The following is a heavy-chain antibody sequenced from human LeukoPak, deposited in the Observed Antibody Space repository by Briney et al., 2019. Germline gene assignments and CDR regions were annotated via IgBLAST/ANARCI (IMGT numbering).Heavy chain of an antibody. D-gene: IGHD3-22*01. V-gene: IGHV3-33*01. J-gene: IGHJ4*02. Sequence: QPGGSLRLSCAASGSTFSSYGMHWVRQAPGKGLEWVAVIWYDGSNKYYADSVKGRFTISRDNSKNTLYLQMNSLRAEDTAVYYCARDLAVVVISASFDYWGQGTLVTVSS. CDR3: ARDLAVVVISASFDY. CDR2: IWYDGSNK. CDR1: GSTFSSYG.